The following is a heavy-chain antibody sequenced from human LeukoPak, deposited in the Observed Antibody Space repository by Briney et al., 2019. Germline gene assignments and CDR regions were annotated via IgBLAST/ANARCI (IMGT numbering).Heavy chain of an antibody. J-gene: IGHJ3*02. CDR3: ARAQLKAVVAAPDAFDI. CDR1: GFTFSSYS. D-gene: IGHD2-15*01. V-gene: IGHV3-48*04. Sequence: GGSLRLSCAASGFTFSSYSMNWVRQAPGKGLEWVSYIGSSSSTIYYGDSVKGRFTISRDNAKNSLYLQMNSLRAEDTAVYYCARAQLKAVVAAPDAFDIWGQGTMVTVSS. CDR2: IGSSSSTI.